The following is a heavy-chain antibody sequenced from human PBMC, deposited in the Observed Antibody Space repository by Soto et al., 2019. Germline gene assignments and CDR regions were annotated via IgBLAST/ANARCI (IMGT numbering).Heavy chain of an antibody. J-gene: IGHJ2*01. Sequence: QVELVQSGAEVKKPGSSVKVSCQASEDTFRNYAISWVRQAPGQGLEWMGGIIPIFGTANYAQKFQGRVTITADTSANTVYLELSSLRSEDXXXXXXXXXKYDSSAYXXXXXXLWGR. D-gene: IGHD3-22*01. CDR3: XXXKYDSSAYXXXXXXL. CDR1: EDTFRNYA. CDR2: IIPIFGTA. V-gene: IGHV1-69*06.